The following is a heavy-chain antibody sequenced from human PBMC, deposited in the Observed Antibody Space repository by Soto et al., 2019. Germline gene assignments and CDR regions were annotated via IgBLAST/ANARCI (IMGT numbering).Heavy chain of an antibody. Sequence: ASVKVSCKASGYTFTSYDINWVRQATGQGLEWMGWMNPNSGNTGYAQKFQGRVTMTRNTSISTAYMELSSLRSEDTAVYYCAITYYDIFTGSPGLGYYYYMDVWGKGTTVTVSS. J-gene: IGHJ6*03. CDR1: GYTFTSYD. CDR3: AITYYDIFTGSPGLGYYYYMDV. CDR2: MNPNSGNT. V-gene: IGHV1-8*01. D-gene: IGHD3-9*01.